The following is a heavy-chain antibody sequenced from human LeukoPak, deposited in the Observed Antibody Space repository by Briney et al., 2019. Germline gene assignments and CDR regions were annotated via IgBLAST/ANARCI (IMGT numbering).Heavy chain of an antibody. Sequence: ASVKVSCKASGYTFTGYYMHWVRQAPGQGLEWMGWINPNSGGTNYAQKSQGRVTMTRDTSISTAYMELSRLRSDDTAVYYCAVGDVDTAMVTGYWGQGTLVTASS. D-gene: IGHD5-18*01. J-gene: IGHJ4*02. CDR2: INPNSGGT. CDR1: GYTFTGYY. CDR3: AVGDVDTAMVTGY. V-gene: IGHV1-2*02.